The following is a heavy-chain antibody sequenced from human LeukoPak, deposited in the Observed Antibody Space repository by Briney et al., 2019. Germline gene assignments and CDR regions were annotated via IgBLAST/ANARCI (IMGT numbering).Heavy chain of an antibody. J-gene: IGHJ4*02. CDR1: RYTFTSYY. V-gene: IGHV1-46*01. CDR2: INPSGGST. CDR3: ARVGGVAVAFDN. Sequence: ASVKVSCKASRYTFTSYYMHWVRQAPGQGLEWMGIINPSGGSTSYAQKFQGRVTMTRDTSTSTVYMELSSLRSEDTAVYYCARVGGVAVAFDNWGQGTLVTVYS. D-gene: IGHD6-19*01.